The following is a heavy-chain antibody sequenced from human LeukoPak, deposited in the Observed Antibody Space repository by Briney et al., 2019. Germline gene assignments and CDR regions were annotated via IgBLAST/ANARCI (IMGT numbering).Heavy chain of an antibody. Sequence: SETLSLTCTVSGGSISSHYWSWIRQPPGKGLEWIGYIYYSGSTNYNPSLKSRVTITVDTSKNQFSLKLSSVTAADTAVYYCARAVNYYDSSGYYYDRWGQGTLVTVSS. CDR1: GGSISSHY. CDR3: ARAVNYYDSSGYYYDR. J-gene: IGHJ5*02. CDR2: IYYSGST. V-gene: IGHV4-59*11. D-gene: IGHD3-22*01.